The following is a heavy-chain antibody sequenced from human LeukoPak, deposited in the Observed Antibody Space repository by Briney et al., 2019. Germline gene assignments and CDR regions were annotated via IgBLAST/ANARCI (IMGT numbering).Heavy chain of an antibody. Sequence: GGSLRLSCAASGFTFSSYAMSWVRQAPGKGLEWVSAISGSGVNTHYADSVKGRFTISRDNSKNTLYLQMNSLRAEDTAVYYCAKDRDSFLYSSSWYSVLDYYYYYGMDVWGQGTTVTVSS. CDR3: AKDRDSFLYSSSWYSVLDYYYYYGMDV. J-gene: IGHJ6*02. D-gene: IGHD6-13*01. CDR1: GFTFSSYA. V-gene: IGHV3-23*01. CDR2: ISGSGVNT.